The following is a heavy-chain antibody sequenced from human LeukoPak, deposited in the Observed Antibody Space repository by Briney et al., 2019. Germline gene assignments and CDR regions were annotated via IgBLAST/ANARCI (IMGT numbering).Heavy chain of an antibody. V-gene: IGHV4-34*01. J-gene: IGHJ4*02. Sequence: SETLSLTCAVYGGSFSGYYWSWIRQPPGKGLEWIGEINHSGSTNYNPSLKSRVTISVDTSKNQFSLKLSSVTAADTAVYYCARKTVRGVIAYWGQGTLVTVSS. CDR3: ARKTVRGVIAY. CDR1: GGSFSGYY. CDR2: INHSGST. D-gene: IGHD3-10*01.